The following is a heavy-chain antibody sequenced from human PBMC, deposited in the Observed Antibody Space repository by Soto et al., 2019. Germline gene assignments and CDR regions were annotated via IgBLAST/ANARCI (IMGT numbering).Heavy chain of an antibody. V-gene: IGHV1-24*01. CDR2: FDPEDGET. D-gene: IGHD3-10*01. J-gene: IGHJ4*02. CDR1: GYTLTELS. CDR3: ATHPNYYGSGSYPQ. Sequence: ASVKVSCKVSGYTLTELSMHWVRQAPGKGLEWMGGFDPEDGETIYAQKFQGRVTMTEDTSTDTAYMELSSLRSEDTAVYYCATHPNYYGSGSYPQWGQGTLVTVSS.